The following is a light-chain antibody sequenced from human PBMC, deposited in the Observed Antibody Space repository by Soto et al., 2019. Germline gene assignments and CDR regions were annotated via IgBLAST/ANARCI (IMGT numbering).Light chain of an antibody. V-gene: IGLV2-14*01. CDR1: SSDVGGYNY. CDR2: DVS. J-gene: IGLJ1*01. CDR3: SSYTSSSTLEGV. Sequence: QSALTQPASVSGSPGQSITISCTGTSSDVGGYNYVSWYQQHPGKAPKLMIFDVSNRPSGVSNRFSGSKSANTASLTISGLQAEDEADYYCSSYTSSSTLEGVFGTGTKVTVL.